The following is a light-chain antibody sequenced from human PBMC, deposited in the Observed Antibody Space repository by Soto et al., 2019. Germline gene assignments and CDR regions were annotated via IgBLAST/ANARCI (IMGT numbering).Light chain of an antibody. J-gene: IGLJ2*01. Sequence: NFMLTQPHSVSESPGKTVTISCTRSSASTASNYVQWYQQRPGSAPTTVIYENNPRPSGVPDRFSGSIDSSSNSASLTISGLKTEDEADYYCQSYDSRNHVVFGGGTKLTVL. CDR3: QSYDSRNHVV. CDR1: SASTASNY. V-gene: IGLV6-57*04. CDR2: ENN.